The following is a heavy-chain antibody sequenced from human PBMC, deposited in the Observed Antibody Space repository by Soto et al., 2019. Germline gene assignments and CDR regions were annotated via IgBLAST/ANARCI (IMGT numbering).Heavy chain of an antibody. CDR2: INHSGST. CDR3: ARPLRGDYHWFDP. Sequence: ETLSLTCAVYGGSFSGYYWSWIRQPPGKGLEWIGEINHSGSTNYNPSLKSRVTISVDTSKNQFSLKLSSVTAADTAVYYCARPLRGDYHWFDPWGQGTLVTVSS. CDR1: GGSFSGYY. D-gene: IGHD3-10*01. V-gene: IGHV4-34*01. J-gene: IGHJ5*02.